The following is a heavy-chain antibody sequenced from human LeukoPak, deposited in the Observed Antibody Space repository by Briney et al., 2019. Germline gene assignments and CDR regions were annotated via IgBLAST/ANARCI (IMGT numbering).Heavy chain of an antibody. Sequence: GGSLRLSCTASGFTFSPFAMHWVRQAPGKGLECVAVISNDGSDKYYPDSVKGRFTVSRDKSENTLYLQLNSLRAEDTAVYYCSRGTYYYDTRGYYSGGLDYWGQGTLVTVSS. CDR3: SRGTYYYDTRGYYSGGLDY. CDR2: ISNDGSDK. J-gene: IGHJ4*02. D-gene: IGHD3-22*01. CDR1: GFTFSPFA. V-gene: IGHV3-30*04.